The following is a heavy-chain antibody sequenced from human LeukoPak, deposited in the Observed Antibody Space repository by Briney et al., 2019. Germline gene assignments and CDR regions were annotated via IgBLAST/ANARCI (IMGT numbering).Heavy chain of an antibody. Sequence: SETLSPTCTVSGGSISSGDYYWSWIRQPPGKGLEWIGYIYYSGSTYYNPSLKSRVTISVDTSKNQFSLKLSSVTAADTGVYYCARDDYGGVFDYWGQGTLVTVSS. CDR2: IYYSGST. D-gene: IGHD4-23*01. J-gene: IGHJ4*02. CDR3: ARDDYGGVFDY. CDR1: GGSISSGDYY. V-gene: IGHV4-30-4*01.